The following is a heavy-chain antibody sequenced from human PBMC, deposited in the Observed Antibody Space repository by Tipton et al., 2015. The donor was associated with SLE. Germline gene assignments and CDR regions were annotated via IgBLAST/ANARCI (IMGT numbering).Heavy chain of an antibody. CDR2: ISSSSSYI. V-gene: IGHV3-21*03. D-gene: IGHD1-14*01. CDR3: ARDLHGGRNGAFDY. J-gene: IGHJ4*02. Sequence: SLRLSCAASGFTFSSYSMNWVRQAPGKGLEWVSSISSSSSYIYYADSVKGRFTISRDNAKNSLYLQMNSLRAEDTAVYYCARDLHGGRNGAFDYWGQGTLVTVSS. CDR1: GFTFSSYS.